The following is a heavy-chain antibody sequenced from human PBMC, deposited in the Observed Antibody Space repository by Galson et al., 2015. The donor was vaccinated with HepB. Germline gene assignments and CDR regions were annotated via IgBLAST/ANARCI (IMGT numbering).Heavy chain of an antibody. CDR3: ARRADFWSGYFGYYYHYMDV. CDR1: GFRFTKYS. CDR2: IKQDGNEK. Sequence: SLRLSCATSGFRFTKYSMSWVRQAPGKGLEWVANIKQDGNEKYYVDSVKGRFTISRDNAKNSLYLQMNSLRVEDTAVYYCARRADFWSGYFGYYYHYMDVWGKGTTVTVSS. J-gene: IGHJ6*03. V-gene: IGHV3-7*01. D-gene: IGHD3-3*01.